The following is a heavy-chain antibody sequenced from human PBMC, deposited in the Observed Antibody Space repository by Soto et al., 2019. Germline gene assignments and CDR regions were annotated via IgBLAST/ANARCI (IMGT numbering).Heavy chain of an antibody. CDR3: ARGRAPIAAAGLFDY. D-gene: IGHD6-13*01. J-gene: IGHJ4*02. CDR2: ISYDGSNK. Sequence: GGSLRLSCAASGFTFSSYAMHWVRQAPGKGLEWVAVISYDGSNKYYADSVKGRFTISRDNSKNTLYLQMNSLRAEDTAVYYCARGRAPIAAAGLFDYWGQGTLVTGSS. CDR1: GFTFSSYA. V-gene: IGHV3-30-3*01.